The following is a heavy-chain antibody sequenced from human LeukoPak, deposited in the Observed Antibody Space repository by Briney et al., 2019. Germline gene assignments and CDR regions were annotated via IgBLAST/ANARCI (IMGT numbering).Heavy chain of an antibody. D-gene: IGHD3-22*01. J-gene: IGHJ4*02. CDR2: VYYSGST. Sequence: PSETLSLTCTVSGGSILDYWSWIRHSPGKGLEWLGYVYYSGSTYYNPSLKSRVTISVDRSKNQFSLKLSSVTAADTAVYYCARVYYDSSGYYYFDYWGQGTLVTVSS. CDR1: GGSILDY. V-gene: IGHV4-59*01. CDR3: ARVYYDSSGYYYFDY.